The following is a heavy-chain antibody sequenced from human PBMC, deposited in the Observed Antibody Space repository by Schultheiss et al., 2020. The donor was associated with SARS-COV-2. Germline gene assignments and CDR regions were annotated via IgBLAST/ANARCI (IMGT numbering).Heavy chain of an antibody. CDR3: ATTELGYYYDSSGYYSG. CDR2: IYYSGST. V-gene: IGHV4-31*03. J-gene: IGHJ4*02. Sequence: SETLSLTCTVSGGSISSSSYYWGWIRQHPGKGLEWIGYIYYSGSTYYNPSLKSRVTISVDTSKNQFSLKLSSVTAADTAVYYCATTELGYYYDSSGYYSGWGQGTLVTVSS. CDR1: GGSISSSSYY. D-gene: IGHD3-22*01.